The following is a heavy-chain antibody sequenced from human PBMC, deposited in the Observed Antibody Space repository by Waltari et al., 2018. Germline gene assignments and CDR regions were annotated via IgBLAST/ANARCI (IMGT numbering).Heavy chain of an antibody. CDR3: ARGSTIVYFDY. CDR2: IYYSGST. D-gene: IGHD2-15*01. V-gene: IGHV4-39*07. J-gene: IGHJ4*02. CDR1: GGSISSSSYY. Sequence: QLQLQESGPGLVKPSETLSLTCTVSGGSISSSSYYWGWIRQPPGKGLEWIGSIYYSGSTYYNPSLKSRVTISVDTSKNQFSLKLSSVTAADTAVYYCARGSTIVYFDYWGQGTLVTVSS.